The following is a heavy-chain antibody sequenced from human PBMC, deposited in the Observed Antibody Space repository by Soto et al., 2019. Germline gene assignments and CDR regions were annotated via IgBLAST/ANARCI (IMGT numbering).Heavy chain of an antibody. Sequence: SETLSLTCTVSGGSISSGGYYWSWIRQHPGKGLEWIGYIYYSGSTYYNPSLKSRVTISVDTSKNQFSLKLSSVTAADTAVYYCARDRTQQTIFDHWGQGNMVTVSS. CDR1: GGSISSGGYY. CDR2: IYYSGST. J-gene: IGHJ4*02. V-gene: IGHV4-31*03. CDR3: ARDRTQQTIFDH.